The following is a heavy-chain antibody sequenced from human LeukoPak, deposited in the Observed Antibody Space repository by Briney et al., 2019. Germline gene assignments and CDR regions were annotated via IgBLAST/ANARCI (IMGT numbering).Heavy chain of an antibody. CDR2: INHSGST. CDR1: GGSISSYY. V-gene: IGHV4-34*01. J-gene: IGHJ5*02. D-gene: IGHD5-12*01. CDR3: ARGPGYSGYAA. Sequence: SETPSLTCTVSGGSISSYYWSWIRQPPGNGLEWIGEINHSGSTNYNPSLKSRVTISVDTSKNQFSLKLSSVTAADTAVYYCARGPGYSGYAAWGQGTLVTVSS.